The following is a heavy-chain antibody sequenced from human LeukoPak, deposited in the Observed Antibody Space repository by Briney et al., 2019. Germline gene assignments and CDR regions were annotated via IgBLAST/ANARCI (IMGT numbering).Heavy chain of an antibody. J-gene: IGHJ5*02. Sequence: GRSLRLSCAASGFTFDDYAMHWVRQAPGKGLEWVSGISWNSGSIGYADSVKGRFTISRDNAKNSLYLQMNSLRAEDTAVYYCAKDLRYSSGWYGHWFDPWGQGTLVTVSS. CDR2: ISWNSGSI. CDR1: GFTFDDYA. CDR3: AKDLRYSSGWYGHWFDP. D-gene: IGHD6-19*01. V-gene: IGHV3-9*01.